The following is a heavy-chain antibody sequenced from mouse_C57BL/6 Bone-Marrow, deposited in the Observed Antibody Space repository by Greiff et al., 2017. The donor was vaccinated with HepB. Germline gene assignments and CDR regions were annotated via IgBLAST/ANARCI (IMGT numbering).Heavy chain of an antibody. CDR2: IDPENGDT. J-gene: IGHJ3*01. CDR3: IYGYPFAY. CDR1: GFNIKDDY. V-gene: IGHV14-4*01. Sequence: DVKLVESGAELVRPGASVKLSCTASGFNIKDDYMHWVKQRPEQGLEWIGWIDPENGDTEYASKFQGKATITADTSSNTAYLQLSSLTSEDTAVYYCIYGYPFAYWGQGTLVTVSA. D-gene: IGHD2-2*01.